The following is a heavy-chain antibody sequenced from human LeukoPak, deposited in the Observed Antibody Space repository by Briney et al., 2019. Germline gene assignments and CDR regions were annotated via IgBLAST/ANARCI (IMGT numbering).Heavy chain of an antibody. V-gene: IGHV4-59*01. J-gene: IGHJ4*02. D-gene: IGHD6-19*01. CDR1: GGSISSYY. Sequence: TSETLSLTCTVSGGSISSYYWSWIRQPPGKGLEWIGYIYYSGSTNYNPSLKSRVTISVDTSKNQFSLKLSSVTAADTAVYYCATAHVSSGWYYFDYWGQGTLVTVSS. CDR3: ATAHVSSGWYYFDY. CDR2: IYYSGST.